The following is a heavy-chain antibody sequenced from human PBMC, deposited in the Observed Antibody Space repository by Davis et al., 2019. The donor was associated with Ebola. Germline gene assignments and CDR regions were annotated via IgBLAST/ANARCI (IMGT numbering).Heavy chain of an antibody. J-gene: IGHJ6*02. D-gene: IGHD4-17*01. CDR1: GFTFSSYW. Sequence: GGSLRLSCAASGFTFSSYWMSWVRQAPGKGLEWVANIKQDGSEKYYVDSVKGRFTISRDNAKNSLYLQMNSLRAEDTAVYYCATTTGKYYYYGMDVWGQGTTVTVSS. CDR3: ATTTGKYYYYGMDV. CDR2: IKQDGSEK. V-gene: IGHV3-7*01.